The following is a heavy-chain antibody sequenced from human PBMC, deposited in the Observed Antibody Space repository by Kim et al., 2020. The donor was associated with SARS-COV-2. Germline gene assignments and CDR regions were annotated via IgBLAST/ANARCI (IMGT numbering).Heavy chain of an antibody. D-gene: IGHD4-4*01. CDR2: ISASGDRT. Sequence: GGSLRLSCAASGFVFSSFAMSWVRQAPGKGLEWVSIISASGDRTFNAYSVKGRCTISRDNYTNTLYLQVHDLRVEATAIYDCAKFPVTTLTPRSEFDYLG. CDR3: AKFPVTTLTPRSEFDY. J-gene: IGHJ4*01. CDR1: GFVFSSFA. V-gene: IGHV3-23*01.